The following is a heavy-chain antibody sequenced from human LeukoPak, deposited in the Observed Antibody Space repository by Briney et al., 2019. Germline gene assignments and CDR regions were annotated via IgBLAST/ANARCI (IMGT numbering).Heavy chain of an antibody. J-gene: IGHJ4*02. V-gene: IGHV3-21*01. CDR3: VRTYGDYVQDFDY. Sequence: GGSLRLSCAASGFAVSSNYMSWVRQAPGKGLEWVSSISSSSSYIYYADSVKGRFTISRDNAKNSLYLQMNSLRAEDTAVYYCVRTYGDYVQDFDYWGQGTLVTVSS. CDR2: ISSSSSYI. CDR1: GFAVSSNY. D-gene: IGHD4-17*01.